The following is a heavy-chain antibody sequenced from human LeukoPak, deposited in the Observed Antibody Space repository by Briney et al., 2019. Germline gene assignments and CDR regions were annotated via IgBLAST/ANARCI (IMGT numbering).Heavy chain of an antibody. D-gene: IGHD4-17*01. V-gene: IGHV4-34*01. J-gene: IGHJ4*02. CDR3: ARVLRTTRIDY. Sequence: PSETLSLTCAVYGGSFSGYYWSWIRQPPGKGLEWIGEINHSGSTNYNPSLKSRVTKSVDTSKNQFSLKLSSVTAADTAVYYCARVLRTTRIDYWGQGTLVAVSS. CDR1: GGSFSGYY. CDR2: INHSGST.